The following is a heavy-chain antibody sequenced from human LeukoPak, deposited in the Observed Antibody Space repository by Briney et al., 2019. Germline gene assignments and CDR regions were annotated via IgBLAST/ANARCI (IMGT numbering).Heavy chain of an antibody. CDR2: INSDGSST. V-gene: IGHV3-74*01. CDR1: GFTFSSNW. J-gene: IGHJ4*02. D-gene: IGHD3-22*01. CDR3: ARVTAWDSSGYLFDY. Sequence: GGSLRLSCAASGFTFSSNWMHWVGQAPGKGLVWVSRINSDGSSTSYADSVKGRFTISRENAKNTLYLQMNSLRAEDTAVYYCARVTAWDSSGYLFDYWGQGTLVTVSS.